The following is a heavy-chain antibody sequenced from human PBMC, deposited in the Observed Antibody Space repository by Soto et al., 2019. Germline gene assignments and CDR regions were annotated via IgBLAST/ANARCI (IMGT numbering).Heavy chain of an antibody. CDR2: ISTFNGNA. V-gene: IGHV1-18*04. Sequence: QVQLVQSGAEVKKPGASVKVSCKASGYTFSSNGVSWVRQAPGQGLEWMGWISTFNGNAHYAQKFQGRVTMTTDTSTNTAYMELTSLSSDDTAVYYCARLHWYSSGWYDYWGQGTLGTVSS. CDR3: ARLHWYSSGWYDY. D-gene: IGHD6-19*01. CDR1: GYTFSSNG. J-gene: IGHJ4*02.